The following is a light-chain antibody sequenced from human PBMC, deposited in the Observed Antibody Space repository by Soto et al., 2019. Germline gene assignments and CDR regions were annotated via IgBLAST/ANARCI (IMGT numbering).Light chain of an antibody. CDR1: HVISTY. CDR3: QQYNSYSPWT. Sequence: DVQMTQSPSSLSASIGDRVTISCRTSHVISTYLNWYQQKPGKAPNLLIHGASSLESGVPSRFSGSGSGTDFTLTITSLQPEDFATYYCQQYNSYSPWTFGQGTKVDIK. J-gene: IGKJ1*01. CDR2: GAS. V-gene: IGKV1-39*01.